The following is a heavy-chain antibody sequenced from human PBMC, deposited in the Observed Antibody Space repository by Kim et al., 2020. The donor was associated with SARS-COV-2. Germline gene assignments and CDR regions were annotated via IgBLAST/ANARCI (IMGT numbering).Heavy chain of an antibody. CDR1: GGSISSGSNY. D-gene: IGHD5-12*01. CDR3: AKTYSGTSRRGYDY. V-gene: IGHV4-39*01. Sequence: SETLSLTCTVSGGSISSGSNYWAWIRQPPGKGLEWIGSVYYSGSTYYNPSLKRRVTISVDTSKNQFSLTLNSVTAADTAVYYCAKTYSGTSRRGYDYWGKGALGTVSS. J-gene: IGHJ4*02. CDR2: VYYSGST.